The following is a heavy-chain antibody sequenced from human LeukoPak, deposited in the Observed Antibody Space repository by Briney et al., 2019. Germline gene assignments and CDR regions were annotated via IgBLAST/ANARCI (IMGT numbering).Heavy chain of an antibody. J-gene: IGHJ3*02. CDR2: INHSGST. CDR1: GGSFSGYY. CDR3: AMPDLTYCGGDCYSSPAFDI. V-gene: IGHV4-34*01. D-gene: IGHD2-21*02. Sequence: PSETLSLTCAVYGGSFSGYYWSWIRQPPRKGLEWVGEINHSGSTNYNPSLKSRVTISVDTSKNQFSLKLSSVTAADTAVYYCAMPDLTYCGGDCYSSPAFDIWGQGTMVTVSS.